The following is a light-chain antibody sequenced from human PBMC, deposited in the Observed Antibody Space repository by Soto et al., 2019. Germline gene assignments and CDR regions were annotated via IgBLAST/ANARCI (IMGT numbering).Light chain of an antibody. CDR3: QQYGSSSWT. CDR2: DAS. V-gene: IGKV3-11*01. CDR1: QSVSSY. J-gene: IGKJ1*01. Sequence: IVLTQSPATLSLSPWERATLSCRASQSVSSYLAWYQQKPGQAPRLLIYDASNRATGIPARFSGSGSGTDFTLTISRLEPEDFAVYYCQQYGSSSWTFGQGTKVDIK.